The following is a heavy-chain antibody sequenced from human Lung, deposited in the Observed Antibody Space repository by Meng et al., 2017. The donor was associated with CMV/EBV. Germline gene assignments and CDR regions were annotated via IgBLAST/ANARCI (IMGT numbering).Heavy chain of an antibody. CDR2: INPNSGGT. J-gene: IGHJ5*02. D-gene: IGHD2-2*01. V-gene: IGHV1-2*02. Sequence: SVXVSXXASGYTFTGYYMHWVRQAPGQGLEWMGWINPNSGGTNYAQKFQGRVTMTRDTSISTAYMELSRLRSDDTAVYYCARGVGYCSSTSCQVWLDPWGREXLVTVSS. CDR1: GYTFTGYY. CDR3: ARGVGYCSSTSCQVWLDP.